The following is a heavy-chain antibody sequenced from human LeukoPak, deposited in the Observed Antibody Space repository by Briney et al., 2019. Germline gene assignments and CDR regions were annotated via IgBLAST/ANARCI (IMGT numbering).Heavy chain of an antibody. CDR2: IHPGDFDT. D-gene: IGHD3-9*01. CDR1: GYSFSNYW. J-gene: IGHJ4*02. V-gene: IGHV5-51*01. CDR3: ARHGTIGY. Sequence: GESLKISCKGSGYSFSNYWIAWVRQKPGKGLEWMGIIHPGDFDTKYSPSFQGQVTISVDKSISTAYLQWSSLKASDTAMYYCARHGTIGYWGQGTLVTVSS.